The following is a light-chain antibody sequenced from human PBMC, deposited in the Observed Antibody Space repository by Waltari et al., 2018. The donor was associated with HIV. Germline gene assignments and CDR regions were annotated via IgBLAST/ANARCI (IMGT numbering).Light chain of an antibody. V-gene: IGLV2-23*02. CDR3: RSYAGTAHFFV. Sequence: QSALTQQASVSGSLGQSITISCNGTSGDIVKYNLVSWYQQYPAKALKLFMYEVSKRPSGMSSRFSGCKSENPSSLTISGLQAEDESDYFCRSYAGTAHFFVFGSVT. J-gene: IGLJ1*01. CDR2: EVS. CDR1: SGDIVKYNL.